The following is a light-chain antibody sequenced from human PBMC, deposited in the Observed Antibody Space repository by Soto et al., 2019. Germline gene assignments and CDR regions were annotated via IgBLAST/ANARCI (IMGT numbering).Light chain of an antibody. CDR1: SSDVGATDY. CDR3: ISHAGTSNV. CDR2: EVN. V-gene: IGLV2-8*01. J-gene: IGLJ1*01. Sequence: QSALTQPPSASGSLGQSVAISCTGTSSDVGATDYVSWYQQHSGKAPKLLLYEVNTRPSGVPDRFSGSKSDNTASLTVSVLQADDEDDYYCISHAGTSNVLGTGTKLTVL.